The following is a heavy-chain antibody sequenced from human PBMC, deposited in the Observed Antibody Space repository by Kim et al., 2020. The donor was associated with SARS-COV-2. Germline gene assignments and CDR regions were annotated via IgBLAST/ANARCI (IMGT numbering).Heavy chain of an antibody. CDR1: GFTFSSYA. J-gene: IGHJ4*02. CDR3: ARDSADPYVVRGNEFDY. Sequence: GGSLRLSCAASGFTFSSYAMHWVRQAPGKGLEWVAVISYDGSNKYYADSVKGRFTISRDNSKNTLYLQMNSLRAEDTAVYYCARDSADPYVVRGNEFDYWGQGTLVTVSS. CDR2: ISYDGSNK. D-gene: IGHD3-10*01. V-gene: IGHV3-30*04.